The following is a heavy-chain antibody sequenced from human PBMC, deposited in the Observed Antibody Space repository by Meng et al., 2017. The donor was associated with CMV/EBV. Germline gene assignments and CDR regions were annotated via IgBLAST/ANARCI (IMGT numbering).Heavy chain of an antibody. CDR3: ARAPPGTRWGSEDYFDY. V-gene: IGHV3-30*04. D-gene: IGHD7-27*01. Sequence: LTFRSYARPWVRQAPGKGLEWVAVISYDGSNKYYADSVKGRFTISRDNSKNTLYLQMNSLRAEDTAVYYCARAPPGTRWGSEDYFDYWGQGTLVTVSS. J-gene: IGHJ4*02. CDR2: ISYDGSNK. CDR1: LTFRSYA.